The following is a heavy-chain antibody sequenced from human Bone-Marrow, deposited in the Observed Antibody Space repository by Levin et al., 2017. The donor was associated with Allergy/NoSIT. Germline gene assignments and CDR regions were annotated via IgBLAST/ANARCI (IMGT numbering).Heavy chain of an antibody. V-gene: IGHV5-51*01. J-gene: IGHJ3*02. CDR1: GYSFTSYW. D-gene: IGHD5-24*01. CDR3: ARLDGYKEWVDAFDI. Sequence: GGSLRLSCKGSGYSFTSYWIGWVRQMPGKGLEWMGIIYPGDSDTRYSPSFQGQVTISADKSISTAYLQWSSLKASDTAMYYCARLDGYKEWVDAFDIWGQGTMVTVSS. CDR2: IYPGDSDT.